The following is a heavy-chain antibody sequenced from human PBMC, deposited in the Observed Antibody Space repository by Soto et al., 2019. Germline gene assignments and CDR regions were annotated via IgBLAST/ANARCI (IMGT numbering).Heavy chain of an antibody. CDR1: GGTFSSYA. V-gene: IGHV1-69*13. D-gene: IGHD6-19*01. CDR3: ARRAVAGNLTNYRFVLVLDY. Sequence: GASVKVSCKASGGTFSSYAISWVRQAPGQGLEWMGGIIPIFGTANYAQKFQGRVTITADESTSTAYMELGSLRSEDTAVYYCARRAVAGNLTNYRFVLVLDYWGQGTLVTVSS. J-gene: IGHJ4*02. CDR2: IIPIFGTA.